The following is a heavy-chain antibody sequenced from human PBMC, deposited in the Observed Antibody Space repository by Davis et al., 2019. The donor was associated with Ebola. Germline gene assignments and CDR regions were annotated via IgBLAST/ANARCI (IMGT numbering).Heavy chain of an antibody. CDR2: IYYSGST. V-gene: IGHV4-39*01. CDR1: GGSISSSSYY. J-gene: IGHJ4*02. Sequence: SETLSLTCTVSGGSISSSSYYWGWIRQPPGKGLEWIGSIYYSGSTYYNPSLKSRVTISVDTSKNQFSLKLSSVTAADTAVYYCARHCSITIFGVVITYTWYFDYWGQGTLVTVSS. CDR3: ARHCSITIFGVVITYTWYFDY. D-gene: IGHD3-3*01.